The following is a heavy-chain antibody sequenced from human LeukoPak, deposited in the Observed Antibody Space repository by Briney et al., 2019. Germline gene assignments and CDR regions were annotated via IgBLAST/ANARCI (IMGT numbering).Heavy chain of an antibody. CDR2: ISSSSTYI. V-gene: IGHV3-21*01. CDR1: GFTFSSYS. J-gene: IGHJ4*02. D-gene: IGHD3-22*01. CDR3: ARSNYYDNSGLDY. Sequence: PGGSLRLSCAASGFTFSSYSMNWVRQAPGKGLEWVSSISSSSTYIYYADSVKGRFTISRDNAKNTLLLQVNSLRAEDTALYYCARSNYYDNSGLDYWGQGTLVTVSS.